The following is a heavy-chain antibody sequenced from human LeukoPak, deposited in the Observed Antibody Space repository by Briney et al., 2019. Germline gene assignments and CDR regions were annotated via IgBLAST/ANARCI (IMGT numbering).Heavy chain of an antibody. V-gene: IGHV4-34*01. CDR3: ATFFPRADSSSWNTFDY. J-gene: IGHJ4*02. CDR2: IKHSGST. Sequence: PSGTLSLTCAVYGGSFSGYYWSWIRQPPGKGLEWIGEIKHSGSTNYNPSLKSRVTISVDTSKNQFSLKLSSVTAADTAVYYCATFFPRADSSSWNTFDYWGQGTLVTVSS. CDR1: GGSFSGYY. D-gene: IGHD6-13*01.